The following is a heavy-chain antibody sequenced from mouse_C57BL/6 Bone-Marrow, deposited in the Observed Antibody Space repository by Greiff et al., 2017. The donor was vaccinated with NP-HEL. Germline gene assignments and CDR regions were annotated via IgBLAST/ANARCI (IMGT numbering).Heavy chain of an antibody. D-gene: IGHD1-1*01. CDR1: GFSLSTFGMG. CDR3: ARIIYYYGPWYFDV. J-gene: IGHJ1*03. Sequence: QVQLKESGPGILQPSQTLSLTCSFSGFSLSTFGMGVGWIRQPSGKGLEWLAHIWWDDDKYYNPALKSRLTISKDTSKNQVFLKIANVDTADTATYYCARIIYYYGPWYFDVWGTGTTVTVSS. V-gene: IGHV8-8*01. CDR2: IWWDDDK.